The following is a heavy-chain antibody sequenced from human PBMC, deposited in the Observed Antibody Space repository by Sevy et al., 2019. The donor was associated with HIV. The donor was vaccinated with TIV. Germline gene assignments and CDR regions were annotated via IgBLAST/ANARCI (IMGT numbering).Heavy chain of an antibody. CDR3: ARSNWVTATNGFSKSYYVDY. Sequence: SETLSLTCTVSGDSFSSYFWAWIRQPAGKGLEWIGRINTSGSTNYNPSLKSRVTMSVDTSKSQFSLTVTSLTAADTAIYFCARSNWVTATNGFSKSYYVDYWGQGSLVTVSS. V-gene: IGHV4-4*07. CDR1: GDSFSSYF. D-gene: IGHD7-27*01. CDR2: INTSGST. J-gene: IGHJ4*02.